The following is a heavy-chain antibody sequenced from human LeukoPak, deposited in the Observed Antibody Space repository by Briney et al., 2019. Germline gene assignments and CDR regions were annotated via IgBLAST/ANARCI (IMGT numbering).Heavy chain of an antibody. CDR1: GFSLSTSGVG. Sequence: SGPTLVKPTQSLTLTCTFSGFSLSTSGVGVGWIRQPPEKALEWLALIYWDDDKRYSPSLKSRLTITKDTSKNQVVLTMTNMDPVDTATYYCAHSLYYYGSGSYYNWYYFDYWGQGTLVTVSS. V-gene: IGHV2-5*02. CDR2: IYWDDDK. D-gene: IGHD3-10*01. J-gene: IGHJ4*02. CDR3: AHSLYYYGSGSYYNWYYFDY.